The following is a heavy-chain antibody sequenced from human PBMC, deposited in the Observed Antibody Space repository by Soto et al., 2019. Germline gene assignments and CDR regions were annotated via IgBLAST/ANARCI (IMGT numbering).Heavy chain of an antibody. CDR1: GGTFSTYT. CDR2: IIPIIGII. V-gene: IGHV1-69*02. Sequence: QVQLVQSGAEVKKPGSSVKVSCKASGGTFSTYTITWVRQAPGQGLEWMGRIIPIIGIINYAQKFQGRVTISADXXXGXTYMELTGLRSDDTAVYYCAGGPESHYNDSHASSYPWGQGTLVTVSS. CDR3: AGGPESHYNDSHASSYP. J-gene: IGHJ5*02. D-gene: IGHD3-16*01.